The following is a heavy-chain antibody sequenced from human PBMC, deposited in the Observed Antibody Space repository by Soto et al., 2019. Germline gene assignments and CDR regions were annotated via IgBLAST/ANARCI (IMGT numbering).Heavy chain of an antibody. J-gene: IGHJ5*02. V-gene: IGHV4-30-4*01. CDR1: GGSISSGDYY. Sequence: SETLSLTCTVSGGSISSGDYYWSWIRQPPGKGLEWIGYIYYSGSTYYADSVKGRFTISRDNSKNTLYLQMNSLRAEDTAVYYCARAHYYVDNWFDPWGQGTLVTVSS. CDR2: IYYSGST. D-gene: IGHD3-10*02. CDR3: ARAHYYVDNWFDP.